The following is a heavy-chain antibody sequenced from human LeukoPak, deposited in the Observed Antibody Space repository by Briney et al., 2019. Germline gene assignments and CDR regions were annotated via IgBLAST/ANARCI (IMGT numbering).Heavy chain of an antibody. V-gene: IGHV4-61*02. D-gene: IGHD1-1*01. J-gene: IGHJ4*02. CDR3: ARFGIYNLY. CDR2: ICTSGST. Sequence: SETLSLTCTVSGGSISSGSYYWSWIRQPAGKGLEWIGRICTSGSTNYNPSLKSRVTISVDTSKNQVSLKLSSVTAADTAVYYCARFGIYNLYWGQGTLVTVSS. CDR1: GGSISSGSYY.